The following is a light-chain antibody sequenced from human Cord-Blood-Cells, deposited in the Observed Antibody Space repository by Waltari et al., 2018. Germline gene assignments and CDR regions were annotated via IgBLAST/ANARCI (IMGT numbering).Light chain of an antibody. J-gene: IGLJ1*01. CDR2: EGS. CDR3: CSYAGSSTSPYV. CDR1: SSDVGSYNL. Sequence: QSALTQPASVSGSPGQSITISCTGTSSDVGSYNLVSWYQQHPGKAPKLMIYEGSKRPSGVSKRFSGSKSGNTASLTISGLQAEDEADYYCCSYAGSSTSPYVFGTGTKVTVL. V-gene: IGLV2-23*01.